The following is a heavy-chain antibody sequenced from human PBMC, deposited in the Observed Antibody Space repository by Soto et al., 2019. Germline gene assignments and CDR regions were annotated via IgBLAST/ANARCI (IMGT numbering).Heavy chain of an antibody. CDR3: ARDYHYDSSGCIDF. D-gene: IGHD3-22*01. Sequence: QMQLVESGGGVGQPGRSLRLSCAASGFTFTNHGMHWVRQAPGKGLEWVAVIWSDGNNRYYADSVKGRFTVSRDNSRNTLSLQVNSLRAEGTGVYYCARDYHYDSSGCIDFWGQGTLVTVSS. CDR1: GFTFTNHG. V-gene: IGHV3-33*01. CDR2: IWSDGNNR. J-gene: IGHJ4*02.